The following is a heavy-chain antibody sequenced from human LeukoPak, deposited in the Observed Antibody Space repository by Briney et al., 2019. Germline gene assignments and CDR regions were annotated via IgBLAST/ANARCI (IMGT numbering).Heavy chain of an antibody. J-gene: IGHJ3*02. V-gene: IGHV4-34*01. Sequence: PSETLSLTCAVYGGSFSGYYWSWIRQPPGKGLEWIGEINHSGSTNYNPSLKSRVTISVDTSKNQFSLKLSSVTAADTAVYYCARGRYYYDSSGYYYGRAFDIWGQGTMVTVSS. CDR1: GGSFSGYY. CDR2: INHSGST. D-gene: IGHD3-22*01. CDR3: ARGRYYYDSSGYYYGRAFDI.